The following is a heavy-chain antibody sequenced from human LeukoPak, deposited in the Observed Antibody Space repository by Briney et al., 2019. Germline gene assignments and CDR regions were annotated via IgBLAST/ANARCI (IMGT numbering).Heavy chain of an antibody. CDR2: INPTGGST. Sequence: ASVKVSCKASGYSFTAHYMHWVRQAPGQGLEWVGIINPTGGSTSYAQKFQGRVTMTRDTSTSTVYLDLSSLRSEDTAVYYCTRTLYSVGDGYNFGFDYWGQGALVTV. D-gene: IGHD5-24*01. V-gene: IGHV1-46*01. CDR3: TRTLYSVGDGYNFGFDY. CDR1: GYSFTAHY. J-gene: IGHJ4*02.